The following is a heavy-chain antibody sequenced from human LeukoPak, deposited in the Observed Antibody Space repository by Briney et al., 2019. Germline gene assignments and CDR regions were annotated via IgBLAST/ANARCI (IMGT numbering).Heavy chain of an antibody. CDR3: ARSPFSIAAADFDY. CDR1: GYTFTSYY. CDR2: INPNSGGT. J-gene: IGHJ4*02. Sequence: ASVKVSCKASGYTFTSYYMHWVRQAPGQGLEWMGWINPNSGGTNYAQKFQGWVTMTRDTSISTAYMELSRLRSDDTAVYYCARSPFSIAAADFDYWGQGTLVTVSS. V-gene: IGHV1-2*04. D-gene: IGHD6-13*01.